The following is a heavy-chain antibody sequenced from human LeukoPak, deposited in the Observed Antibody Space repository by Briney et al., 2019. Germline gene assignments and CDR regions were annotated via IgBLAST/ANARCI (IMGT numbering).Heavy chain of an antibody. CDR1: GGSFRA. CDR3: ARDAGNYGSGSYRDF. Sequence: SVKVSCKSSGGSFRAISWVRQAPGQGLEWMGGIIPVFGTSNYAQKFQGRITLTADESTTTAYLELSGLRSEDTAIYYCARDAGNYGSGSYRDFWGQGTRVTVSS. D-gene: IGHD3-10*01. CDR2: IIPVFGTS. V-gene: IGHV1-69*01. J-gene: IGHJ4*02.